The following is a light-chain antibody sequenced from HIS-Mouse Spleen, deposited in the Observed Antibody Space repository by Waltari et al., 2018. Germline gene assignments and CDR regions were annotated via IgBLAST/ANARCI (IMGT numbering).Light chain of an antibody. Sequence: DIVMTQSPDSLAVSLGERATINCKSSPSVLYSSNNKNYLAWYQQKPGQPPKLLIYSASTRETGVPDRFSGSGSGTDFTLTISSLQAEDVAVYYCQQYYSNPFTFGPGTKVDIK. CDR1: PSVLYSSNNKNY. CDR2: SAS. J-gene: IGKJ3*01. CDR3: QQYYSNPFT. V-gene: IGKV4-1*01.